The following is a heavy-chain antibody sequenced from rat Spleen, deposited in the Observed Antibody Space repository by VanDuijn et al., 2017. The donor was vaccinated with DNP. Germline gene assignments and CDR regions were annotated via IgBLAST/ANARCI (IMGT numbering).Heavy chain of an antibody. CDR3: ARSSYGSYRWFAY. CDR2: ISYSGST. J-gene: IGHJ3*01. D-gene: IGHD1-3*01. V-gene: IGHV3-1*01. CDR1: GYSITSNY. Sequence: EVQLQESGSGLVKPSQSLSLTCSVTGYSITSNYWGWIRKFPGNKMEYIGHISYSGSTGYNPSLKSRFSITRDTSKNQFFLQLNSVTTEDTATYYCARSSYGSYRWFAYWGQGTLVTVSS.